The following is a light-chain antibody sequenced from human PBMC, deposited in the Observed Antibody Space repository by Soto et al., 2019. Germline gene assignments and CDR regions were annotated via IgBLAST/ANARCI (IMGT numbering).Light chain of an antibody. CDR3: QQYNNWPRK. CDR2: GAS. V-gene: IGKV3-15*01. Sequence: EIVMTQSPATLSVSPGERVTLSCRASQSVSSNLAWYQQKPGQAPRLLIYGASTRATGIPARFSGSGSGTEFTLTISSLQSEDFAVYYCQQYNNWPRKFRQGTKVDIK. J-gene: IGKJ1*01. CDR1: QSVSSN.